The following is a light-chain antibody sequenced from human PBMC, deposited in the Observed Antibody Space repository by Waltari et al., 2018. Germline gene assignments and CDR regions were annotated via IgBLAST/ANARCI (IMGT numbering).Light chain of an antibody. CDR3: QSYDSSLSGVV. Sequence: QSVLTQPPSASAAPGQLVTTSCTWSSSNVGAGYDLHWYQQLPGTAPKLLIYGNSDRPSGVPDRCSGSKSGTSASLAITGLQAEDEADYYCQSYDSSLSGVVFGGGTKLTVL. CDR2: GNS. V-gene: IGLV1-40*01. CDR1: SSNVGAGYD. J-gene: IGLJ2*01.